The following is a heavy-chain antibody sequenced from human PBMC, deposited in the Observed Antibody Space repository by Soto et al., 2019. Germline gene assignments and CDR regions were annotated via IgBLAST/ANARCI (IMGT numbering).Heavy chain of an antibody. CDR3: AKERVVVAAVATDY. V-gene: IGHV3-23*01. Sequence: GGSLRLSCAASGFTFSSYAMSWVRQGPGKGLEWVSAISGSGGSTYYADAVKGRFTSSRDNSKNTLYLQMNSLRAEDTAVYYCAKERVVVAAVATDYGGQGTLVTVSS. J-gene: IGHJ4*02. CDR2: ISGSGGST. CDR1: GFTFSSYA. D-gene: IGHD2-15*01.